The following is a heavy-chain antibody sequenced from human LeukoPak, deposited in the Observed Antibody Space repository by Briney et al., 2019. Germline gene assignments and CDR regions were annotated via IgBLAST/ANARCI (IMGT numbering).Heavy chain of an antibody. J-gene: IGHJ4*02. V-gene: IGHV3-48*03. Sequence: PGGSLRLSCAASGFTFSNYEMNWVRQAPGKGLEWLSYISNSGRTIYYADSVKGRFTISRDNAKNSLHLQMNSLRAEDTAVYYCARETYGSGTGNWGQGTLVTVSS. CDR2: ISNSGRTI. D-gene: IGHD3-10*01. CDR1: GFTFSNYE. CDR3: ARETYGSGTGN.